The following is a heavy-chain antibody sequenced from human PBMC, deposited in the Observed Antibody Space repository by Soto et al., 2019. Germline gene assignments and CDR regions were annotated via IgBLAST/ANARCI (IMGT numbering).Heavy chain of an antibody. CDR3: AKDTYFHDSSGYYIFDY. Sequence: GGSLRLSCAASGFTFSSFGMHWVRQAPGKGLEWVAHISYDGSNDHSADSVKGRFTISRDNSEDTLYLQMSSLRVEDTAVYYCAKDTYFHDSSGYYIFDYWGQGTLVTVSS. D-gene: IGHD3-22*01. J-gene: IGHJ4*02. CDR2: ISYDGSND. V-gene: IGHV3-30*18. CDR1: GFTFSSFG.